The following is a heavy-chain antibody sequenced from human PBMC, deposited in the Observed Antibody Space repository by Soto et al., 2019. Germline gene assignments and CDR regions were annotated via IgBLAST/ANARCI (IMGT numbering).Heavy chain of an antibody. CDR2: IIPIFGTA. J-gene: IGHJ4*02. D-gene: IGHD3-22*01. V-gene: IGHV1-69*13. CDR3: ARDPYYYDSSGSRDLYYFDY. CDR1: GGTFSSYA. Sequence: ASVKVSCKASGGTFSSYAISWVRQAPGQGLEWMGGIIPIFGTANYAQKFQGRVTITADESTSTAYMELSSLRSEDTAVYYCARDPYYYDSSGSRDLYYFDYWGQGTLVTVSS.